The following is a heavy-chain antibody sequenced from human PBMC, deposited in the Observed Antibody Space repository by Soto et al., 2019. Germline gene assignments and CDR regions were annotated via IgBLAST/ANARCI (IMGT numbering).Heavy chain of an antibody. CDR2: ISAYNGNT. D-gene: IGHD2-2*01. Sequence: QVQLMQSGAEVKKPGASVKVSCKASRYTFTSYGISWVRQAPGQGLEWMGWISAYNGNTNYAQKLQGRVTMTTDTSTSTAYMKLRSLRSDDTAVYYRARDRYCSSTSCYLGGYHYYYYGMDVWGQGTTVTVSS. CDR1: RYTFTSYG. V-gene: IGHV1-18*01. J-gene: IGHJ6*02. CDR3: ARDRYCSSTSCYLGGYHYYYYGMDV.